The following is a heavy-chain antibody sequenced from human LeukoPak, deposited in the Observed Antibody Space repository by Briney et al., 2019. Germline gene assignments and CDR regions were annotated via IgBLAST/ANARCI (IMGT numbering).Heavy chain of an antibody. J-gene: IGHJ4*02. V-gene: IGHV3-53*01. CDR1: GFTVSSNY. CDR2: IYSGGST. Sequence: GGSLRLSCAASGFTVSSNYMSWVRQAPGKGLEWVSVIYSGGSTYYADSVKGRFTISRDNSKNTLYLQMNSLRAEDTAVYYCARISYDSSGYYDNWGQGTLVTVSS. D-gene: IGHD3-22*01. CDR3: ARISYDSSGYYDN.